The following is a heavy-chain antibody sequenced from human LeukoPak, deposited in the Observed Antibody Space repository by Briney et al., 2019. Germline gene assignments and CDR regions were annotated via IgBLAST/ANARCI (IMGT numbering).Heavy chain of an antibody. Sequence: GGSLRLSCAASGFTFTSYWMHWVRQAPGKGLEWVSVIYSGGSTYYADSVKGRFTISRDNSKNTLYLQMNSLRAEDTVVYYCARDRGSYSDYWGQGTLVTVSS. CDR2: IYSGGST. CDR1: GFTFTSYW. J-gene: IGHJ4*02. CDR3: ARDRGSYSDY. D-gene: IGHD1-26*01. V-gene: IGHV3-53*01.